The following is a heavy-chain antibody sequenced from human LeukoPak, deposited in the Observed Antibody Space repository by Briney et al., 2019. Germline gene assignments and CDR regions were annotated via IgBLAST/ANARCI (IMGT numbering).Heavy chain of an antibody. CDR1: GFTFSSYG. J-gene: IGHJ6*04. V-gene: IGHV3-33*01. CDR3: ARDLKGAMVRGVISGGMDV. Sequence: GGSLRLSCAASGFTFSSYGMHWVRQAPGKGLEWVAVIWYDGSNKYYADSVKGRFTISRDNSKNTLYLQMNSLRAEDTAVYYCARDLKGAMVRGVISGGMDVWGKGTTVTVSS. CDR2: IWYDGSNK. D-gene: IGHD3-10*01.